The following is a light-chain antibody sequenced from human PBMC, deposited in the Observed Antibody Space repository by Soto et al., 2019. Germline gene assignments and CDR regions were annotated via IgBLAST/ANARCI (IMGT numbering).Light chain of an antibody. CDR2: GAS. Sequence: IVLTQSPGTLSLSPGERATLSCRASQSVSSSYLAWYQQKPGQAPRLLICGASSRATGIPDRFSGSGSGTDFTLTISRLEPEDFAVYYCQQYGSPCTFGQGTKVDIK. V-gene: IGKV3-20*01. J-gene: IGKJ1*01. CDR3: QQYGSPCT. CDR1: QSVSSSY.